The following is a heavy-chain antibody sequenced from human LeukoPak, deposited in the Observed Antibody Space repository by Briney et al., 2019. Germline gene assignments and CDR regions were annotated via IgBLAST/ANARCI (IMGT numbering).Heavy chain of an antibody. CDR2: IYSSGST. J-gene: IGHJ5*02. V-gene: IGHV4-4*07. CDR1: GGSISSYY. Sequence: PSETLSLTCTVSGGSISSYYWSWIRQPAGKGLEWIGHIYSSGSTNYNPSLKSRLIMSVDTSENQFSLKLSSVTAADTAVYYCARDLGIASGWFDPWGQGTLVTVSS. D-gene: IGHD6-13*01. CDR3: ARDLGIASGWFDP.